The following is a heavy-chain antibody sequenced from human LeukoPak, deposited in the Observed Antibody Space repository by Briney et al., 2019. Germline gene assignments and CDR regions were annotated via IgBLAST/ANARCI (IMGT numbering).Heavy chain of an antibody. CDR3: ARDWVAGVPFDAFDI. V-gene: IGHV3-7*03. CDR2: IKEDGSEK. D-gene: IGHD3-10*01. J-gene: IGHJ3*02. CDR1: GFTLSSYW. Sequence: TGGSLRLSCAASGFTLSSYWMSWVRQAPGKGLEWVANIKEDGSEKYYVDSVKGRFTISRDNAKNSLYLHMNSLTAEDTAMYYCARDWVAGVPFDAFDIWDQGTMVSVSS.